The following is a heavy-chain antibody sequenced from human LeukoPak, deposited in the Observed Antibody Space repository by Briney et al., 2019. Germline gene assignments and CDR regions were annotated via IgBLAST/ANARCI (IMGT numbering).Heavy chain of an antibody. J-gene: IGHJ3*02. CDR2: IIPIFGTA. Sequence: SVKVSYKASGGTFSSYAISWVRQAPGQGLEWIGRIIPIFGTANYAQKFQGRVTITTDESTSTAYMELSSLRSEDTAVYYCAARSGYYPDAFDIWGQGTMVTVSS. CDR3: AARSGYYPDAFDI. D-gene: IGHD3-22*01. CDR1: GGTFSSYA. V-gene: IGHV1-69*05.